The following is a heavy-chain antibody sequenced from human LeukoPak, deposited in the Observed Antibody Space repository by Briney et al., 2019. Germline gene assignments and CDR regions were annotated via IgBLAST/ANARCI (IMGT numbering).Heavy chain of an antibody. J-gene: IGHJ4*02. CDR2: INTNSGGT. V-gene: IGHV1-2*02. D-gene: IGHD3-10*01. CDR1: GYTFTSYA. CDR3: ARETYYSSGSVYNRIDY. Sequence: ASVKVSCKASGYTFTSYAMNWVRQAPGQGLEWMGWINTNSGGTNYAQKFQGRVTMTRDTSISTAYMELSRLTSDDTAVYFCARETYYSSGSVYNRIDYWGQGTLVTVSS.